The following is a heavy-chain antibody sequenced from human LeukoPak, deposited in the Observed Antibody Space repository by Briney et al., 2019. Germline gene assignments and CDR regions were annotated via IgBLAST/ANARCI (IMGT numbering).Heavy chain of an antibody. CDR2: ISYDGSNK. V-gene: IGHV3-30*03. CDR3: ARDQVYAFWSGRFDYYYYMDV. Sequence: GGSLRLSCAASGFTFSSYGMHWVRQAPGKGLEWVAVISYDGSNKYYADSVKGRFTISRDNSKNTLYLQMNSLRAEDTAVYYCARDQVYAFWSGRFDYYYYMDVWGKGTTVTVSS. J-gene: IGHJ6*03. D-gene: IGHD3-3*01. CDR1: GFTFSSYG.